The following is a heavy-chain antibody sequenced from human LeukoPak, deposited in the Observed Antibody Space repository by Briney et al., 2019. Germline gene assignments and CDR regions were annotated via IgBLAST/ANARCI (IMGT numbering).Heavy chain of an antibody. CDR3: AKDLTMVRGAGLDY. D-gene: IGHD3-10*01. Sequence: PGGSLRLSCAASGFTFSSYGMHWVRQAPGKGLEWVAVISYDGSNKYYADSVKGRFTISRDNSKNTPYLQMNSLRAEDTAVYYCAKDLTMVRGAGLDYWGQGTLVTVSS. CDR2: ISYDGSNK. V-gene: IGHV3-30*18. CDR1: GFTFSSYG. J-gene: IGHJ4*02.